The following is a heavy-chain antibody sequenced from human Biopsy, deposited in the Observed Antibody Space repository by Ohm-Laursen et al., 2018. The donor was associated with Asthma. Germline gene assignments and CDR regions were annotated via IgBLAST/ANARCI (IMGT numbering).Heavy chain of an antibody. CDR2: INSVFGTT. V-gene: IGHV1-69*01. CDR3: ARKAGSCISRTCYSLDS. CDR1: GGTFNTYV. Sequence: SSAKVSCKSLGGTFNTYVIGWVRQAPGQGLEWMGGINSVFGTTTYPQKFQDRVTITADDSTSTVYMELSSLRSEDTAVYYCARKAGSCISRTCYSLDSWGQGTLVTVSS. D-gene: IGHD2-2*01. J-gene: IGHJ4*02.